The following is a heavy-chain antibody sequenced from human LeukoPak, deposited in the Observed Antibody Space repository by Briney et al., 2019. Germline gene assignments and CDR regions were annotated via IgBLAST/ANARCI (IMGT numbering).Heavy chain of an antibody. CDR1: GFTFSNYA. V-gene: IGHV3-23*01. J-gene: IGHJ2*01. CDR3: AKDLTRYSSSWVTHWYFDL. D-gene: IGHD6-13*01. CDR2: ISGSGGRT. Sequence: QPGGSLRLSCAASGFTFSNYAMSWVRQAPGKGLEWVSTISGSGGRTYFADSVKGRFTISRDNSKNTLYLQMNSLRAEDSAVYYCAKDLTRYSSSWVTHWYFDLWGRGTLVTVSS.